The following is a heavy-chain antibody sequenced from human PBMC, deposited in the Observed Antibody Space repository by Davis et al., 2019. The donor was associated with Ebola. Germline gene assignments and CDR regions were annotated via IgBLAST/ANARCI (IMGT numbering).Heavy chain of an antibody. Sequence: GESLKISCGASGFTFSNYGMHWVRQAPGKGLEWVAFVRYDGTNKYYGDSVKGRFTISRDNSKNTLYLQMNSLRAEDTAVYYCARFLRNRHTYYYDSSGTYMDVWGKGTTVTVSS. V-gene: IGHV3-30*02. CDR1: GFTFSNYG. CDR3: ARFLRNRHTYYYDSSGTYMDV. CDR2: VRYDGTNK. D-gene: IGHD3-22*01. J-gene: IGHJ6*04.